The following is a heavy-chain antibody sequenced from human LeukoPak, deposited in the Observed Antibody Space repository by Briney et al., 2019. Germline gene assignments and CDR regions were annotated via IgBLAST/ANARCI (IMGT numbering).Heavy chain of an antibody. D-gene: IGHD5-18*01. J-gene: IGHJ4*02. Sequence: PGGTLRLSCAASGFTFSNHGMNWVRQAPGKGLEWLSGVSPPGGGTYYADSVKGRFTISRDDSKNTLSLQMNSLRVEDTAVYYCAKDGGYSYGYYPLDSWGQGTLVIVSS. CDR2: VSPPGGGT. CDR3: AKDGGYSYGYYPLDS. CDR1: GFTFSNHG. V-gene: IGHV3-23*01.